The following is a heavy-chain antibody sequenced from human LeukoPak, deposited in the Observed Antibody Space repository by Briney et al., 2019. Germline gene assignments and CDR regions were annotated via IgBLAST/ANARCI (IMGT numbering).Heavy chain of an antibody. CDR3: AKDGSDSSSWYYSGYSYAVSLDY. CDR2: ISWNSGSI. J-gene: IGHJ4*02. Sequence: PGGSLRLSCAASGFTFDDYAMHWVRQAPGKGLEWVSGISWNSGSIGYADSVKGRFTISRDNAKNSLYLQMNSLRAEDTALYYCAKDGSDSSSWYYSGYSYAVSLDYWGREPWSPSPQ. V-gene: IGHV3-9*01. D-gene: IGHD6-13*01. CDR1: GFTFDDYA.